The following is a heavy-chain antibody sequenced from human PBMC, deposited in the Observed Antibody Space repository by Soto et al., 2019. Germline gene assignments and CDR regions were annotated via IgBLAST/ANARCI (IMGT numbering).Heavy chain of an antibody. D-gene: IGHD3-22*01. CDR3: ARGTDYYDSSGYYPHFDS. J-gene: IGHJ4*02. CDR1: GYTFTGYY. CDR2: INPNSGGT. V-gene: IGHV1-2*04. Sequence: GASVKVSCKASGYTFTGYYMHWVRQAPGQGLEWMGWINPNSGGTNYAQKFQGWVTMTRDTSISTAYMELSRLRSDDTAVYYCARGTDYYDSSGYYPHFDSWGQGTLVTVSS.